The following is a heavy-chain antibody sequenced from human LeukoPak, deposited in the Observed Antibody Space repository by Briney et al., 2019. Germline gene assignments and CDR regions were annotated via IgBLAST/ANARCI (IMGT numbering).Heavy chain of an antibody. J-gene: IGHJ6*04. Sequence: SETLSLTCTVSSGSVSSSSYYWGWIRQPPGKGLEWIGYIYHSGSTYYNPSLKSRVTISVDRSKNRFSLKLSSVTAADTAVYYCARLVTWGYSYGALEDVWGKGTTVTVSS. CDR2: IYHSGST. D-gene: IGHD5-18*01. CDR1: SGSVSSSSYY. V-gene: IGHV4-39*07. CDR3: ARLVTWGYSYGALEDV.